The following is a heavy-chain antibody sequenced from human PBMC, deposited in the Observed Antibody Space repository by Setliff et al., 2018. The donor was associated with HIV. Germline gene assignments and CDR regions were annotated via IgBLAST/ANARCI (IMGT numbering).Heavy chain of an antibody. J-gene: IGHJ5*02. CDR3: ARGPPGKQLWLGVWFDP. Sequence: PSETLSLTCSVSGGSITNDNNYWGWIRQSPGKGLEWIGSIYFNGKTYNNPSLDSRVTISVDTSKNQLSLKVKSMTAADTAVYYCARGPPGKQLWLGVWFDPWGQGTLVTVSS. CDR1: GGSITNDNNY. V-gene: IGHV4-39*07. CDR2: IYFNGKT. D-gene: IGHD5-18*01.